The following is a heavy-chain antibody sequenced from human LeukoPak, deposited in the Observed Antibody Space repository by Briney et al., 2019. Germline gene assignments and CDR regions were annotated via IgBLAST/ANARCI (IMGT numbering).Heavy chain of an antibody. CDR1: GFTFSSYA. CDR2: ISGSGGST. V-gene: IGHV3-23*01. CDR3: AKEDSGPSDYFDY. J-gene: IGHJ4*02. Sequence: GGSLSLSCAASGFTFSSYALSWVRQAPGKGLEWISAISGSGGSTYYADSVKGRFTFSRDNSKNTLYLQMNSLRAEDTAVYYCAKEDSGPSDYFDYWGQGTLVTVSS. D-gene: IGHD3-10*01.